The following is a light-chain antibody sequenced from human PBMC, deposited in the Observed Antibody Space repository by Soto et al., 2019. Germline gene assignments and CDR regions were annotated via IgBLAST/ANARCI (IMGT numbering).Light chain of an antibody. V-gene: IGKV1-5*01. CDR2: DVS. CDR3: QQCNTSWT. Sequence: DIQMTQSPSTLSASVGDRVTITCRASQSISTWLAWYQQKPGKAPKLLIYDVSSLESGVPSRFSGSGSGTEFTLTISSLPADDSATYYCQQCNTSWTFGQGTKVDIK. CDR1: QSISTW. J-gene: IGKJ1*01.